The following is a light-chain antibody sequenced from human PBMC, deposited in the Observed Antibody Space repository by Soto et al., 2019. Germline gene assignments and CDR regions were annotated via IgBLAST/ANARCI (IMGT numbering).Light chain of an antibody. J-gene: IGKJ1*01. CDR3: QQYNSYSWT. Sequence: TLSASVGDRVTITCRASQSISSWLAWYQQKPGKAPKLLIYKASSLESGVPSRFSGSGSGTEFTLTISSLQPDDFATYYCQQYNSYSWTFGQGTKVDIK. V-gene: IGKV1-5*03. CDR1: QSISSW. CDR2: KAS.